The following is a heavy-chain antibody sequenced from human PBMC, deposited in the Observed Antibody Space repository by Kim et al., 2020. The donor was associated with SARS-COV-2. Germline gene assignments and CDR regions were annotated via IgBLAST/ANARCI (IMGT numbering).Heavy chain of an antibody. D-gene: IGHD6-13*01. V-gene: IGHV3-30*18. CDR2: ISYDGSNK. CDR3: AKDGEYSSSWYFSYYYGMDV. Sequence: GGSLRLSCAASGFTFSSYGMHWVRQAPGKGLEWVAVISYDGSNKYYADSVKGRFTISRDNSKNTLYLQMNSLRAEDTAVYYCAKDGEYSSSWYFSYYYGMDVWGQGTTVPVSS. J-gene: IGHJ6*02. CDR1: GFTFSSYG.